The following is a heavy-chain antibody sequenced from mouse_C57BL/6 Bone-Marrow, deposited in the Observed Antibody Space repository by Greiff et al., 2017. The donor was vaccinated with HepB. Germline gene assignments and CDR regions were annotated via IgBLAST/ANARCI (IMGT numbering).Heavy chain of an antibody. Sequence: VQLQQPGAELVKPGASVKLSCKASGYTFTDYYMNWVKQSHGKSLEWIGDINPNNGGTSYNQKFKGKATLTVDKSSSTAYMELRSLTSEDSAVYYCASLTSYYFDYWGQGTTLTVSS. CDR3: ASLTSYYFDY. CDR1: GYTFTDYY. CDR2: INPNNGGT. J-gene: IGHJ2*01. V-gene: IGHV1-26*01. D-gene: IGHD4-1*01.